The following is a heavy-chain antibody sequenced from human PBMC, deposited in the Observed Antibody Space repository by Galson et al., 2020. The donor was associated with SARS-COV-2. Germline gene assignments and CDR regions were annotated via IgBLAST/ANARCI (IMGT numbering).Heavy chain of an antibody. J-gene: IGHJ4*02. CDR2: ISGSGGST. V-gene: IGHV3-23*01. CDR1: GFTFSSYA. Sequence: GESLKISCAASGFTFSSYAMSWVRQAPGKGLEWVSAISGSGGSTYYADSVKGRFTISRDNSKNTLYLQMNSLRAEDTAVYYCANCGHEYSSSSGGKDLDYWGQGTLVTVSS. CDR3: ANCGHEYSSSSGGKDLDY. D-gene: IGHD6-6*01.